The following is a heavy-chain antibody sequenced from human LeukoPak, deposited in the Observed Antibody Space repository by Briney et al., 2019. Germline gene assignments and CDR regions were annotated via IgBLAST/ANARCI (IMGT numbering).Heavy chain of an antibody. CDR1: GFTFSNYA. CDR3: AKGAGAYYFNGMDV. CDR2: ISGSGGST. J-gene: IGHJ6*02. V-gene: IGHV3-23*01. Sequence: GGSLRLSCAASGFTFSNYAMSWVRQAPGKGLEWVSGISGSGGSTYYADSVKGRFTISRDNSKNTLYLQMNSLRAEDTAVYYCAKGAGAYYFNGMDVWGQGTTVTVSS.